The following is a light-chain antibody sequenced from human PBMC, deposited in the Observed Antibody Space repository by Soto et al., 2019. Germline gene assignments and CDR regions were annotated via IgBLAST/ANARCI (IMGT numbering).Light chain of an antibody. J-gene: IGLJ2*01. CDR3: SATDDSLGGPV. CDR1: SSDVGSYNL. Sequence: QSALTQPASVSGSPGQSITISCTGTSSDVGSYNLVSWYQQHPGKAPKLMIYEGSKRPSGVSNRFSGSKSGNTASLTISGLQAEDEADYFCSATDDSLGGPVFGGGTKLTVL. V-gene: IGLV2-23*01. CDR2: EGS.